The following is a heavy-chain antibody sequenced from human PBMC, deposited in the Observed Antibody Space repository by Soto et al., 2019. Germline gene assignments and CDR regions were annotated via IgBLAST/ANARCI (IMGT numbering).Heavy chain of an antibody. Sequence: QVQLVQSGGEVKKPGSSVKVSCKASGGTFSSYAISWVRQAPGQGLAWMGGIIPIFGTANYAQKFQGRVTITADESTSTAYMELRSLRSEDTAVYYCARDHSCSGGSCYRNWFDPWVQGTLVTVSS. D-gene: IGHD2-15*01. CDR2: IIPIFGTA. CDR1: GGTFSSYA. J-gene: IGHJ5*02. V-gene: IGHV1-69*01. CDR3: ARDHSCSGGSCYRNWFDP.